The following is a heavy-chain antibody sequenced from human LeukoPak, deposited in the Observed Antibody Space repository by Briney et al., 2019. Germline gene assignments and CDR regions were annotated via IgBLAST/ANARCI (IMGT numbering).Heavy chain of an antibody. CDR1: GGSISSYY. CDR2: IYYSGST. J-gene: IGHJ5*02. D-gene: IGHD4-11*01. CDR3: ARNDYSNYYLPFFDP. Sequence: SETLSLTCTVSGGSISSYYWSWIRQPPGKGLEWIGYIYYSGSTNYNPSLKSRVTISVDTSKNQFSLKLSSVTTADTAVYYCARNDYSNYYLPFFDPWGQGTLVTVSS. V-gene: IGHV4-59*01.